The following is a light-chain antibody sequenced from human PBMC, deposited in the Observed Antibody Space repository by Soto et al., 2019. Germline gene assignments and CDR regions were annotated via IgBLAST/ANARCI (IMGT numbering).Light chain of an antibody. CDR3: QQSYGTPLT. V-gene: IGKV1-39*01. CDR2: AAS. J-gene: IGKJ1*01. Sequence: DIQMTQSPSSLSASVGDRVTITCRAIQSISSFLNWYQQKPGKAPKLLIYAASTLQSGVPSRFSGSGSGTDFTLTITSLQPEDIATYHCQQSYGTPLTFGQGTKVDIK. CDR1: QSISSF.